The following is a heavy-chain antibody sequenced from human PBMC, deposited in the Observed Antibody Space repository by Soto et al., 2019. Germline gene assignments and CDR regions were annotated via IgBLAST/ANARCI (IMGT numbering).Heavy chain of an antibody. CDR1: GGSISNYY. CDR3: ARDRGDGYNYPLIDS. V-gene: IGHV4-59*01. D-gene: IGHD5-12*01. Sequence: SETLSLTCNVSGGSISNYYWTWIRQPPGKGLEWIGYIYYSGSTNYSPSLKSRVTISVDTSNNQSSLKLTSVTPADTAVYYCARDRGDGYNYPLIDSWGQGTLVTVSS. J-gene: IGHJ4*02. CDR2: IYYSGST.